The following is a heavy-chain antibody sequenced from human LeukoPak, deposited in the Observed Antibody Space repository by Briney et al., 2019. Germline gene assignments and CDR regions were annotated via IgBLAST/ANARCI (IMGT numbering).Heavy chain of an antibody. Sequence: SETLSLTCTVSGGSISSYYWSWIRQPAGKGLEWIGRIYTSESTNYNPSLKSRVTMSIDTSKNQFSLKLSSVTAADTAVYYCAGVPHDYGGYEAFDIWGRGTMVTVSS. J-gene: IGHJ3*02. CDR2: IYTSEST. CDR1: GGSISSYY. D-gene: IGHD4-17*01. V-gene: IGHV4-4*07. CDR3: AGVPHDYGGYEAFDI.